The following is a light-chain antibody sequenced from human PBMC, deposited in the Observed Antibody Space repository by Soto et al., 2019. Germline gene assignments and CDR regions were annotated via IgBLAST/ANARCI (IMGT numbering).Light chain of an antibody. CDR3: QTWSTDIRV. CDR2: VNSDGSH. CDR1: SGHNSYA. V-gene: IGLV4-69*01. J-gene: IGLJ3*02. Sequence: QAVVTKSPSASASLGASVKLTCTLSSGHNSYAIAWHQQQPEKGPRYLMKVNSDGSHSKGDGIPDRFSGSSSGAERYLTISSLQSEDEADYYCQTWSTDIRVFGGGTKLTVL.